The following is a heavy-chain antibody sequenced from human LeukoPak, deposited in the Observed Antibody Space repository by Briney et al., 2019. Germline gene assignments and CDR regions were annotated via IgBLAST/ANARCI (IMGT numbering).Heavy chain of an antibody. CDR3: ARGSGTTSDYYYMDV. J-gene: IGHJ6*03. D-gene: IGHD1-7*01. CDR2: IYHSGST. Sequence: SETLSLTCAVSGYSISSGYYWGWIRPPPGKGREWIGSIYHSGSTYYNPSLKSRVTISVDTSKNQFSLKLSSVTAADTAVYYCARGSGTTSDYYYMDVWGKGTTVTVSS. CDR1: GYSISSGYY. V-gene: IGHV4-38-2*01.